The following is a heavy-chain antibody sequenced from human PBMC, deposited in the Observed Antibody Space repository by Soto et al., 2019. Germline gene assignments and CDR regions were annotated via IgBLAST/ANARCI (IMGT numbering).Heavy chain of an antibody. CDR3: ARGGSWQLRPYYGMDV. Sequence: EVQLVESGGGLVQPGGSLRLSCAASGFTFSSYWMHWVRQAPGKGLVWVSRINSDESSTNYADSVKGRFTISRDNSKNTLYLQMNSLRAEDTAVYYCARGGSWQLRPYYGMDVWGQGTTVTVSS. J-gene: IGHJ6*02. D-gene: IGHD6-6*01. CDR2: INSDESST. CDR1: GFTFSSYW. V-gene: IGHV3-74*01.